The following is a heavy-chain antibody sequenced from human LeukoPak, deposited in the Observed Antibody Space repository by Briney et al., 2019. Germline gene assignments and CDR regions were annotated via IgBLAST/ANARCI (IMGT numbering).Heavy chain of an antibody. D-gene: IGHD3-10*01. CDR3: AKDRGFYYGSGISY. Sequence: PGGSLRLSCAASGFTFSSYGMHWVRQAPGKGLEWVAFIRFDGSNKYYADSVKGRFTISRDNSKNTLYLQMNSLRAEDTAVYYCAKDRGFYYGSGISYWDQGTLVTVSS. J-gene: IGHJ4*02. V-gene: IGHV3-30*02. CDR1: GFTFSSYG. CDR2: IRFDGSNK.